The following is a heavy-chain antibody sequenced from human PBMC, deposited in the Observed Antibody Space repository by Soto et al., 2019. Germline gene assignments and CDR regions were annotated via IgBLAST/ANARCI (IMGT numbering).Heavy chain of an antibody. Sequence: GGSLRLSCAASGFTVSSNYMSWVRQAPGKGLEWVSVIYSGGSTYYADSVKGRFTISRDNSKNTLYLQMNSRRAEDTAVYYCARDFPGSPNYYYYYYMDVWGKGTTVTVSS. J-gene: IGHJ6*03. CDR3: ARDFPGSPNYYYYYYMDV. CDR2: IYSGGST. D-gene: IGHD6-25*01. CDR1: GFTVSSNY. V-gene: IGHV3-66*01.